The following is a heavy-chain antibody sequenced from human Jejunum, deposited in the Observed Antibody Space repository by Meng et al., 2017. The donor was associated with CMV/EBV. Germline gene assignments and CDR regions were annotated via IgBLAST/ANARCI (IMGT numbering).Heavy chain of an antibody. CDR3: ARSFIFGADATPAYYYGLDV. V-gene: IGHV1-69*05. Sequence: THGISWVRQAPGQGLEWMGGIIPMFGTISYAQRFQGRLTIITDKSTNTAHMELNSLTSEDTAVYYCARSFIFGADATPAYYYGLDVWGQGTTVTVSS. CDR1: THG. D-gene: IGHD3-3*02. CDR2: IIPMFGTI. J-gene: IGHJ6*02.